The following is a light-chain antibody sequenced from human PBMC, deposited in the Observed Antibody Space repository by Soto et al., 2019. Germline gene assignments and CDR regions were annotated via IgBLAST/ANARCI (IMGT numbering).Light chain of an antibody. J-gene: IGLJ2*01. CDR3: QSYDSSLNGYVV. V-gene: IGLV1-40*01. Sequence: QSVLTQPPSVSGAPGQRVTISCTGSSSNIGAGYDVHWYQQLPGTAPKLLIYGNSNRPSGVPDRFSGSKSGTSASLAITGRQAEDEADYYCQSYDSSLNGYVVFGGGTKLTVL. CDR2: GNS. CDR1: SSNIGAGYD.